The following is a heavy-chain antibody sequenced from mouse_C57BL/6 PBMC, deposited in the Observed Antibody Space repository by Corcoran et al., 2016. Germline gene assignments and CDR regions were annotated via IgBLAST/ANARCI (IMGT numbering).Heavy chain of an antibody. CDR3: ARSLLGYAMDY. CDR1: GFSLSTSGMG. J-gene: IGHJ4*01. D-gene: IGHD2-10*01. Sequence: QVTLKESGPGVLQSSQTLWLTCSFSGFSLSTSGMGVSWIRQPSGKGLEWLAHIYWDDDKRSNPSLKSRLTISKDTSRNQVFLKIPSVDTADTATYYCARSLLGYAMDYWGQGTSVTVSS. CDR2: IYWDDDK. V-gene: IGHV8-12*01.